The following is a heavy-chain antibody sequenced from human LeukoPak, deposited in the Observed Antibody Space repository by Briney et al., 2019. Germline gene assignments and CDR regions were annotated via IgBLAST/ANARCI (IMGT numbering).Heavy chain of an antibody. CDR1: GGSISSGGYY. CDR2: IYYSGST. D-gene: IGHD6-13*01. Sequence: SETLSLTCTVSGGSISSGGYYWSWIRQHPGKGLEWIGYIYYSGSTYYNPSLKSRVTISVDTSKNQFSLKLSSVTAADTAAYYCASQESSSWPFDYWGQGTLVTVSS. CDR3: ASQESSSWPFDY. V-gene: IGHV4-31*03. J-gene: IGHJ4*02.